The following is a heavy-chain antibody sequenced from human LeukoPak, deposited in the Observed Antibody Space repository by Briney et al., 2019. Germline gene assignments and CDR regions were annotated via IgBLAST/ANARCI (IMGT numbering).Heavy chain of an antibody. CDR3: ARARRYCSSTSCYNVPPPDY. J-gene: IGHJ4*02. CDR1: GFTFNSYA. V-gene: IGHV3-30-3*01. Sequence: PGGSLRLSCAASGFTFNSYAMHWVRQAPGKGLEWVAVISFDGSTKYYADSVKGRFTISRDNSKNMLYLQMNNLRAEDTAVYYCARARRYCSSTSCYNVPPPDYWGQGTLVTVSS. D-gene: IGHD2-2*02. CDR2: ISFDGSTK.